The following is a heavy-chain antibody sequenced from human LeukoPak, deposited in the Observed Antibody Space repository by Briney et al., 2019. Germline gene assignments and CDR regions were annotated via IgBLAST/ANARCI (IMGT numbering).Heavy chain of an antibody. CDR1: GGTFSSYA. CDR2: IIPIFGTA. CDR3: ASTITIFGVVNYDAFDI. J-gene: IGHJ3*02. Sequence: ASVKVSCKASGGTFSSYAISWVRQAPGQGLEWMGGIIPIFGTANYAQKFQGRVTITADESTSTAYMELSSLRSEDTAVYYYASTITIFGVVNYDAFDIWGQGTMVTVSS. V-gene: IGHV1-69*13. D-gene: IGHD3-3*01.